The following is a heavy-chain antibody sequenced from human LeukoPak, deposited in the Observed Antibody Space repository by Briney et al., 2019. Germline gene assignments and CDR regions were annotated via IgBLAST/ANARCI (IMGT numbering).Heavy chain of an antibody. CDR2: IYYSGST. Sequence: SETLSLTCTVSGGSISSYYWSWIRQPPGKGLEWIGYIYYSGSTNYNPSLKIRVTISVDTSKNQFSLKLSSVTAADTAVYYCARALWFGEPSPYFDYWGQGTLVTVSS. D-gene: IGHD3-10*01. J-gene: IGHJ4*02. V-gene: IGHV4-59*01. CDR3: ARALWFGEPSPYFDY. CDR1: GGSISSYY.